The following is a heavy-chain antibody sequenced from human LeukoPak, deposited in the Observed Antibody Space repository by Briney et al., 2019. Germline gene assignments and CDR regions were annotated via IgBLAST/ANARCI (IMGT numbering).Heavy chain of an antibody. CDR1: GFIFTTYW. J-gene: IGHJ4*02. D-gene: IGHD3-10*02. V-gene: IGHV3-74*01. CDR3: IRETHVGLHLEY. Sequence: GRSLRLSCAASGFIFTTYWMHWVRQVAGKGLVWVARINTDGRGTTYADSVKGRFTVYRDNAENTVYLQMSNQRPEDTAVYYCIRETHVGLHLEYWGQGTLATVTS. CDR2: INTDGRGT.